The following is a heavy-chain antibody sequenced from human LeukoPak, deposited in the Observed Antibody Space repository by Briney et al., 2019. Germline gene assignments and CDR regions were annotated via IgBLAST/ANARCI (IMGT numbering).Heavy chain of an antibody. D-gene: IGHD4-23*01. J-gene: IGHJ6*02. V-gene: IGHV4-59*01. CDR1: GGSISSYY. CDR2: IYYSGST. Sequence: SETLSLTCTVSGGSISSYYWSWVRQPPGKGLEWIGYIYYSGSTNYNPSLKSRVTISVDTSKNQFSLKLSSVTAADTAVYYCARFDYGGNSGMDVWGQGTTVTVSS. CDR3: ARFDYGGNSGMDV.